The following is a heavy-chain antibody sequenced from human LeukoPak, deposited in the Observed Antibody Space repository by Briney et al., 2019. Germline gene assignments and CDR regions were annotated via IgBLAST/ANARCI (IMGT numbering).Heavy chain of an antibody. D-gene: IGHD1-14*01. V-gene: IGHV4-59*01. Sequence: SETLSLTCTVSGGSISTYYWSWLRQPPGKGLEWIGYIYYSGSTNYNPSLKSRVTISVDTSKSQFSLKLSSVTAADTAVYYCARARVSRMAFDIWGQGTMVTVSS. J-gene: IGHJ3*02. CDR2: IYYSGST. CDR1: GGSISTYY. CDR3: ARARVSRMAFDI.